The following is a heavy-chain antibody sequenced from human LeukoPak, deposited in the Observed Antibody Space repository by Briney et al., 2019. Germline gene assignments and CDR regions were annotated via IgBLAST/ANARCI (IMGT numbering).Heavy chain of an antibody. Sequence: ASVKVSCKASGYTFTSYYMHWVRQAPGQGLEWMGIINPSGGSTSYAQKFQGRVTMTEDTSTDTAYMELSSLRSEDTAVYYCARLDCGGDCYTNWFDPWGQGTLVTVSS. J-gene: IGHJ5*02. CDR2: INPSGGST. D-gene: IGHD2-21*01. V-gene: IGHV1-46*01. CDR1: GYTFTSYY. CDR3: ARLDCGGDCYTNWFDP.